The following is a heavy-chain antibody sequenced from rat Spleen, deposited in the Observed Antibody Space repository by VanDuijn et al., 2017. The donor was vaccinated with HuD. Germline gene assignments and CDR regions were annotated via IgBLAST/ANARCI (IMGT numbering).Heavy chain of an antibody. D-gene: IGHD4-4*01. V-gene: IGHV5S23*01. J-gene: IGHJ1*01. Sequence: EVQMVESGGGLVQPGRSLKLSCAASGFTFSDYAMAWVRQAPTKGLEWVASISIGGSSTYYRDSVKGRFSISRDDAKSTLYLQMDSLRSEDTATYYCARRGNSVYWNFDFWGPGTMVTVSS. CDR1: GFTFSDYA. CDR2: ISIGGSST. CDR3: ARRGNSVYWNFDF.